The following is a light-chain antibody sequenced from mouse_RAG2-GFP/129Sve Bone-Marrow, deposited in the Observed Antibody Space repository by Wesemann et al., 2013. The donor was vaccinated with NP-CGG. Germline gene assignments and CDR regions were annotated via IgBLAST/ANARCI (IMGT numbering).Light chain of an antibody. CDR2: GAS. CDR3: GQSYSYPFT. V-gene: IGKV6-20*01. CDR1: ENVGTY. J-gene: IGKJ4*01. Sequence: NIVMTQSPKSMSMSVGERVTLSCKASENVGTYVSWYQQKPEQSPKLLIYGASNRYTGVPDRFTGSGSATDFTLTISXVQAEDLADYHCGQSYSYPFTFGSGQVGNKT.